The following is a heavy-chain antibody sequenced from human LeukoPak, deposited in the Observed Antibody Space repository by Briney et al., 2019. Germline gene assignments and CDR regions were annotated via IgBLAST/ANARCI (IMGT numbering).Heavy chain of an antibody. CDR2: IYYSGST. D-gene: IGHD5-18*01. J-gene: IGHJ6*04. CDR1: GGSISSYY. V-gene: IGHV4-59*01. Sequence: SETLSLTCTVSGGSISSYYWSWIRQPPGKGLEWIGYIYYSGSTNYNPSLKSRVTISVDTSKNQFSLKLSSVAAADTGLYFFAELTLDTGMVIYGKDVWGKGTPVNGSS. CDR3: AELTLDTGMVIYGKDV.